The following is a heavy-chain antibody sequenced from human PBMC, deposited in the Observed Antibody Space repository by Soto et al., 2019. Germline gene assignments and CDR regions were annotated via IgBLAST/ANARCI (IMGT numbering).Heavy chain of an antibody. CDR2: ISAYNGNT. CDR1: GYTFTSYG. V-gene: IGHV1-18*04. D-gene: IGHD3-22*01. Sequence: ASVKVSCKASGYTFTSYGISWVRQAPGQGLEWMGWISAYNGNTNYAQKLQGRVTMTTDTSTSTAYMELSSLRSEDTAVYYCARDGIDTMIVVVAFNGLPDYWGQGTLVTVSS. CDR3: ARDGIDTMIVVVAFNGLPDY. J-gene: IGHJ4*02.